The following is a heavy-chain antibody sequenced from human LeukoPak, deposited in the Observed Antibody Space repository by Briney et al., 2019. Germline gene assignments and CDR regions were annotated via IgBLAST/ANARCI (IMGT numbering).Heavy chain of an antibody. D-gene: IGHD6-19*01. CDR3: ARVGAVAGIIGWDYFDY. V-gene: IGHV4-4*02. Sequence: KPSGTLSLTCAVSGGSISSSNWWSWVRQPPGKGLEWIGSIYYSGSTYYNPSLKSRVTISVDTSKNQFSLKLSSVTAADTAVYYCARVGAVAGIIGWDYFDYWGQGTLVTVSS. CDR1: GGSISSSNW. CDR2: IYYSGST. J-gene: IGHJ4*02.